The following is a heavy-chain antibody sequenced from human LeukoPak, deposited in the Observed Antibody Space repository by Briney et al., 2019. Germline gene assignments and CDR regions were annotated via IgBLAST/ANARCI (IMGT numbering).Heavy chain of an antibody. CDR3: ARSGSNWSCDS. D-gene: IGHD6-13*01. CDR1: GYAFPHYG. V-gene: IGHV1-3*01. J-gene: IGHJ4*02. CDR2: INAGNGDDT. Sequence: ASVKVSCKASGYAFPHYGVQWVRQAPGQTLEWMGWINAGNGDDTKYSQKFQARLAMTTDTSATTVYMELNSLRSEDTAVYYCARSGSNWSCDSWGQETLVTVSS.